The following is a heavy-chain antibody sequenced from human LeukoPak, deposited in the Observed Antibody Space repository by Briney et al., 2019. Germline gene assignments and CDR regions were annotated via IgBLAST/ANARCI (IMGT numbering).Heavy chain of an antibody. CDR1: GASITSGGYY. CDR2: MYHSGNS. V-gene: IGHV4-30-2*01. J-gene: IGHJ4*02. CDR3: ASAWDTAMALFDY. D-gene: IGHD5-18*01. Sequence: PSETLSLTCTVSGASITSGGYYWSWIRQPPGKGLERIGYMYHSGNSYYNPSLKSRVAISVDRSKSQFSLKVTSVTAADTAVYYCASAWDTAMALFDYWGQGALVTVSS.